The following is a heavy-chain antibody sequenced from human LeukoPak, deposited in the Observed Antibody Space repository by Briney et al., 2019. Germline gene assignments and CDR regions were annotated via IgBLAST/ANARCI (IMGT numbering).Heavy chain of an antibody. CDR3: ARGPYTIYGDYVFINWFDP. CDR2: IYYSGIT. J-gene: IGHJ5*02. CDR1: GGSISGYY. Sequence: SETLSLTCTVSGGSISGYYWNWIRQPPGKGLEWIGYIYYSGITNYNPSLKSRVTISVDTSKNQFSLKLSSVTAADTAVYYCARGPYTIYGDYVFINWFDPWGQGTLVTVSS. V-gene: IGHV4-59*08. D-gene: IGHD4-17*01.